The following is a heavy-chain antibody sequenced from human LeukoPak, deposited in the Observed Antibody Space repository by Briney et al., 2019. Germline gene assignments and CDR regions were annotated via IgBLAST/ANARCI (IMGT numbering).Heavy chain of an antibody. CDR2: INGNTGVT. CDR3: ARVNGGNSYDFDY. V-gene: IGHV1-2*02. Sequence: ASVNVSSTASGYTFNVYYMHWVRQAPGQGLEWMGWINGNTGVTHYAQKFQGRVTMTRDTSITTAYMELSSLRSDDTAVYYCARVNGGNSYDFDYWGQGTLVTVSS. J-gene: IGHJ4*02. D-gene: IGHD4-23*01. CDR1: GYTFNVYY.